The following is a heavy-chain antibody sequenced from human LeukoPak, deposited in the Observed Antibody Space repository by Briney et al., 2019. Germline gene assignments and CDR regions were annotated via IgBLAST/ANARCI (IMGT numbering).Heavy chain of an antibody. CDR2: ISYDGSNK. D-gene: IGHD3-10*01. V-gene: IGHV3-30-3*01. Sequence: GGSLRLSCAASGFTVSSNYMSWVRQAPGKGLEEVAVISYDGSNKYYADSVKGRFTISRDNSKNTLYLQMNSLRAEDTAVYYCARGLYGSGSDYYFDYWGQGNLVTVSS. CDR3: ARGLYGSGSDYYFDY. CDR1: GFTVSSNY. J-gene: IGHJ4*02.